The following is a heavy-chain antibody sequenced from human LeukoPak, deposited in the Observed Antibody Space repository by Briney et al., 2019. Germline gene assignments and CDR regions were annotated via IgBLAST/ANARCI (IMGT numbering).Heavy chain of an antibody. CDR2: IYHSGSA. Sequence: SGTLSLTCTVTGVSITSYYWSWIRQPPGKGLEWIGYIYHSGSAKYDPSLKSRATIVVDKSKNQFSLKLTSVTAADTAVYYCARGRLGSGMDDPWGQGTLVTVSS. D-gene: IGHD3-10*01. V-gene: IGHV4-59*01. CDR3: ARGRLGSGMDDP. J-gene: IGHJ5*02. CDR1: GVSITSYY.